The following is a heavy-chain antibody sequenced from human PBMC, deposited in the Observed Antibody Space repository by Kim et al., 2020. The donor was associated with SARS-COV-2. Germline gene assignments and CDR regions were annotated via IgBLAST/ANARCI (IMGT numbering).Heavy chain of an antibody. Sequence: NYTPSLKGRVTISVDTSKNQFSRKLSSVTAADTAVYYCARDNPVRDGMDVWGQGTTVTVSS. CDR3: ARDNPVRDGMDV. J-gene: IGHJ6*02. V-gene: IGHV4-59*01.